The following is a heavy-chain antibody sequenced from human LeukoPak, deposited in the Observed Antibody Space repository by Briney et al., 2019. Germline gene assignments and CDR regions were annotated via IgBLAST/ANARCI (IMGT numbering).Heavy chain of an antibody. D-gene: IGHD3-22*01. CDR3: AKNPRSYDSSGYYYPDP. Sequence: PGRSLRLSCAASGFTFSSYGMHWVRQAPGKWLEWVAVIWYGGSNKYYADSVKGRFTISRDNSKNTLYLQMNSLRAEDTAVYYCAKNPRSYDSSGYYYPDPWGQGTLVTVSS. CDR1: GFTFSSYG. J-gene: IGHJ5*02. V-gene: IGHV3-33*06. CDR2: IWYGGSNK.